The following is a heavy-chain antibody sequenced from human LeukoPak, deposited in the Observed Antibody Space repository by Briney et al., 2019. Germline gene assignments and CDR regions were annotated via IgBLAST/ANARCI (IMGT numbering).Heavy chain of an antibody. J-gene: IGHJ4*02. Sequence: SETLSLTCTVSGGSISSYYWSWIRQPPGKGLEWIGYIYTSGSTNYNPSLKSRVTISVDTSKNQFSLKLSSVTAADTAVYYCARHVWRGYYFDYWGQGTLVTVSS. CDR1: GGSISSYY. V-gene: IGHV4-4*09. CDR2: IYTSGST. D-gene: IGHD3-3*02. CDR3: ARHVWRGYYFDY.